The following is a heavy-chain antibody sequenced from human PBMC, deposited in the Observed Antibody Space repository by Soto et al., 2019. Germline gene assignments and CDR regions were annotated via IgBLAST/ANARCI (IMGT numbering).Heavy chain of an antibody. CDR3: ARDSRFSSGEDYFYYYGMDV. V-gene: IGHV3-48*02. CDR2: VSSSGVTI. J-gene: IGHJ6*02. D-gene: IGHD3-22*01. Sequence: EVQLVESGGGLVQPGRSLRLSCEVTGFSLSTYSMNWVRQAPGKGLDWVSFVSSSGVTIYYTDSVKGRFTISRDTANNSLYLQMDSLRDEATAVYYCARDSRFSSGEDYFYYYGMDVWGQGTTVTVSS. CDR1: GFSLSTYS.